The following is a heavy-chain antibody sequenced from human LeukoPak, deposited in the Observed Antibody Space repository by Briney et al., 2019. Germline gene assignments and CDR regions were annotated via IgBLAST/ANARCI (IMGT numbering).Heavy chain of an antibody. CDR3: ARDGSPMTTVTTFAY. J-gene: IGHJ4*02. Sequence: TSETLSLTCTVSGGSIRGYYWSWIRQAAGKRLEWIGRFYSSGSTNYNPSLKSRVTMSVDTSKSQFSLKLSSVTAADTAVYYCARDGSPMTTVTTFAYWGQGILVTVSS. CDR1: GGSIRGYY. CDR2: FYSSGST. D-gene: IGHD4-11*01. V-gene: IGHV4-4*07.